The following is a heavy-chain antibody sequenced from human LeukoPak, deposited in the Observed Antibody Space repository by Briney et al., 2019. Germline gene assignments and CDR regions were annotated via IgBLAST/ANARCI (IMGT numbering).Heavy chain of an antibody. J-gene: IGHJ4*02. V-gene: IGHV3-66*01. CDR2: IYSGGST. Sequence: PGGSLRLSCAASGFTVSSNYMSWVRQAPGKGLEWVSVIYSGGSTYYADSVKGRFTISRDNSKNTLYLQMNSLRAEDTAVYYCARDGDNYCDSSGYYYVYWGQGTLVTVSS. D-gene: IGHD3-22*01. CDR1: GFTVSSNY. CDR3: ARDGDNYCDSSGYYYVY.